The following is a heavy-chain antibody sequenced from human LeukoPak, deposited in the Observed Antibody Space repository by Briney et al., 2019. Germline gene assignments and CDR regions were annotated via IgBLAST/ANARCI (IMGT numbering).Heavy chain of an antibody. D-gene: IGHD6-19*01. J-gene: IGHJ1*01. CDR3: ARRVGSGWPVQH. CDR1: GYTFSSYD. CDR2: MNPNSGNT. V-gene: IGHV1-8*01. Sequence: ASVKVSCKASGYTFSSYDVNWVRQATGQGLEWMGWMNPNSGNTGYAQKFQGRLNMTRNTSIDTAYMELSSLRSDDTAVYYCARRVGSGWPVQHWGQGTLVTVSS.